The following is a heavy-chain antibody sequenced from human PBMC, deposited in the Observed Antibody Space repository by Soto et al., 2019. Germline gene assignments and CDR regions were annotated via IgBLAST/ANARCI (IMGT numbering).Heavy chain of an antibody. Sequence: PGGSLRLSCAASGFTFSNAWMNWVRQAPGKGLEWVGRIKSKTDGGTTDYAAPVKGRFTISRDDSKNTLYLQMNSLKTEDTAVYYCTTDQVVATIDYYYYGMDVWGQGTTVTVSS. CDR2: IKSKTDGGTT. D-gene: IGHD5-12*01. V-gene: IGHV3-15*07. CDR3: TTDQVVATIDYYYYGMDV. J-gene: IGHJ6*02. CDR1: GFTFSNAW.